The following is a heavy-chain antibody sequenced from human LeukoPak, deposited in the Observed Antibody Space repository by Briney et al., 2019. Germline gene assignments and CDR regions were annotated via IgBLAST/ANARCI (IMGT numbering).Heavy chain of an antibody. Sequence: ASVKVSCKASGGTFSSYTISWVRQAPGQGLEWMGRIIPILGIANYAQKFQGRVTITADKSTSTAYMELSSLRSEDTAVYYCARIRPVTTGLKGYYFDYWGQGTLVTVSS. CDR3: ARIRPVTTGLKGYYFDY. V-gene: IGHV1-69*02. CDR2: IIPILGIA. CDR1: GGTFSSYT. J-gene: IGHJ4*02. D-gene: IGHD1-1*01.